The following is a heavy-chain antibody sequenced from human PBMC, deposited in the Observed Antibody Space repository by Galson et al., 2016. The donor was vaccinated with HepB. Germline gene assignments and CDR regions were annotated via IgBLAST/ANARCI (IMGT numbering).Heavy chain of an antibody. D-gene: IGHD3-3*01. J-gene: IGHJ4*02. CDR3: ATTFWRGPY. V-gene: IGHV3-7*01. CDR1: GFTFNTYW. Sequence: SLRLSCAASGFTFNTYWMNWVRQTPGKELEWLANIKEDGTDTHYLDSVKDRFTISRDNAKKSLYLQMNSLRVADTAVYYCATTFWRGPYWGQGTLVTVSS. CDR2: IKEDGTDT.